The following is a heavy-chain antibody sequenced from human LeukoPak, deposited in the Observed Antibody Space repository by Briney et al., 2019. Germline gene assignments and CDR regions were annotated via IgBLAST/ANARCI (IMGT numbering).Heavy chain of an antibody. J-gene: IGHJ4*02. Sequence: QSGGSLRLSCAASGFTFSGSAMHWVRQASGKGLEWVGRIRSKANSHATAYAASVKGRFTISRDDSKNTAYLQMNSLKTEDTAVYYCTRPFYDSSGYAEGWGQGTLVTVSS. CDR1: GFTFSGSA. V-gene: IGHV3-73*01. D-gene: IGHD3-22*01. CDR2: IRSKANSHAT. CDR3: TRPFYDSSGYAEG.